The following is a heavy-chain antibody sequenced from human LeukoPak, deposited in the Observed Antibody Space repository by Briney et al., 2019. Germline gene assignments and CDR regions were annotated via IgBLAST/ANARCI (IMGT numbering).Heavy chain of an antibody. J-gene: IGHJ4*02. CDR3: AGDSDY. CDR1: GFSFSTYA. CDR2: IPYDGSDK. Sequence: TGGSLRLSCAASGFSFSTYAMDWVRQAPGKGLEWVAFIPYDGSDKYYADSVKGRFTISRDNSKNTLYLQMNSLRAEDTAVYYCAGDSDYWGQGTLVTVSS. V-gene: IGHV3-30*02.